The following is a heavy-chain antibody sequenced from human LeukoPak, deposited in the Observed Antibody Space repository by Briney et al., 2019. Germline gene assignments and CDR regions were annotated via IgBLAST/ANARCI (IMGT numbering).Heavy chain of an antibody. V-gene: IGHV4-34*01. CDR1: GGSISSYY. J-gene: IGHJ6*02. D-gene: IGHD2-15*01. CDR2: INHSGST. CDR3: ARDSVVVAATREYYYGMDV. Sequence: SETLSLTCTVSGGSISSYYWSWIRQPPGKGLEWIGEINHSGSTNYNPSLKSRVTISVDTSKNQFSLKLSSVTAADTAVYYCARDSVVVAATREYYYGMDVWGQGTTVTVSS.